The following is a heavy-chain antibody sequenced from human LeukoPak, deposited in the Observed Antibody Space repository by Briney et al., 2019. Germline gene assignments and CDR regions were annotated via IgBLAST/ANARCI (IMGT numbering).Heavy chain of an antibody. CDR3: ARWSGSTTRNFDY. V-gene: IGHV3-48*01. D-gene: IGHD2-2*01. CDR2: ISSSGSTI. CDR1: GFSFSTYS. Sequence: PGGSLRLSCAASGFSFSTYSMNWVRQAPGKGLEWVSYISSSGSTIYYADSVKGRFTASRDNAKNSLYLQMNSLRAEDTAVYYCARWSGSTTRNFDYWGQGTLVTVSS. J-gene: IGHJ4*02.